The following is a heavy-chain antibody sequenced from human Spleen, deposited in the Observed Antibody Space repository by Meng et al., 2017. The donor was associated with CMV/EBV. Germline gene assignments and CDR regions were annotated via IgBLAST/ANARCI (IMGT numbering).Heavy chain of an antibody. CDR3: AKDIQTHTVAAARGGAFDI. V-gene: IGHV3-7*03. D-gene: IGHD2-15*01. CDR2: IKQDGSEI. Sequence: GESLKISCAASGFTFSSYWMTWIRQAPGKGLEWVANIKQDGSEIYYVDSVRGRFTISRDNARNSLYLEMNSLTAEDTAVYYCAKDIQTHTVAAARGGAFDIWGQGTMVTVSS. CDR1: GFTFSSYW. J-gene: IGHJ3*02.